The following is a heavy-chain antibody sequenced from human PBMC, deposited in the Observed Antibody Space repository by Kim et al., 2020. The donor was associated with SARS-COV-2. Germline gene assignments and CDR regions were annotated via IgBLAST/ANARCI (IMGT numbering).Heavy chain of an antibody. Sequence: SETLSLTCTVSGGSISSYYWSWIRQPPGKGLEWIGYIYYSGSTNYNPSLKSRVTISVDTSKNQFSLKLSSVTAADTAVYYCARDRGYYYDSSGYYPSGNYYYGMDVWGQGTTVTVSS. J-gene: IGHJ6*02. D-gene: IGHD3-22*01. CDR3: ARDRGYYYDSSGYYPSGNYYYGMDV. CDR2: IYYSGST. CDR1: GGSISSYY. V-gene: IGHV4-59*01.